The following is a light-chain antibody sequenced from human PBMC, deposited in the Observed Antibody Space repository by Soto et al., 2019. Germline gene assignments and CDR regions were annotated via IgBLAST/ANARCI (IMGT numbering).Light chain of an antibody. CDR1: SSDVVGYDY. Sequence: QSALTQPASVSGSPGQSITISCTGSSSDVVGYDYVSWYQHQPGKAPKLMIYEVASRPSGVSNRFSGSKSGNTASLTIAGLRAEDEGDYYCSSHSSSNTLVVFGGGTKLTVL. CDR2: EVA. CDR3: SSHSSSNTLVV. V-gene: IGLV2-14*01. J-gene: IGLJ3*02.